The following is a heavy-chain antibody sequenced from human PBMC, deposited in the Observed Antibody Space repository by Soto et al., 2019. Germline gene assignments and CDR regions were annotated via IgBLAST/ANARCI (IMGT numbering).Heavy chain of an antibody. CDR1: GGSISSGGYY. J-gene: IGHJ6*02. D-gene: IGHD2-2*02. V-gene: IGHV4-31*03. Sequence: PSETLSLTCTVSGGSISSGGYYWSWIRQHPGKGLEWIGYIYYSGSTYYNPSLKSRVTISVDTSKNQFSLKLSSVTAADTAVYYCARDQGAPAAIGLYGMDVWGQGTTVTVSS. CDR2: IYYSGST. CDR3: ARDQGAPAAIGLYGMDV.